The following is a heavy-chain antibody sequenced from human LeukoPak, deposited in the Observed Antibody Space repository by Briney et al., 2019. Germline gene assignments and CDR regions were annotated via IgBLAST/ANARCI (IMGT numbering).Heavy chain of an antibody. CDR3: ARDLYRDSLPVSWFDP. CDR1: GYTFTSYG. J-gene: IGHJ5*02. D-gene: IGHD4-11*01. CDR2: ISDYNGNT. Sequence: ASVNVSCKASGYTFTSYGISWVRQAPGQGLEWMGWISDYNGNTNDAQKLQGRVTMTTDTSTSTAYMELRSLRSDDMAVYYCARDLYRDSLPVSWFDPWGQGTLVTVSS. V-gene: IGHV1-18*03.